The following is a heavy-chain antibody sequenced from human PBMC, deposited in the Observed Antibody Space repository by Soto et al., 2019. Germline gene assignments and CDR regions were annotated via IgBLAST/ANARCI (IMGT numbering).Heavy chain of an antibody. V-gene: IGHV3-33*01. D-gene: IGHD6-19*01. J-gene: IGHJ6*02. CDR1: GFTFSSYG. CDR2: IWYDGSNK. CDR3: ARDWDSSGWYNYYGMDV. Sequence: GGSLRLSCAASGFTFSSYGMHWVRQATGKGLEWVAVIWYDGSNKYYADSVKGRFTISRDNSKNTLYLQMNSLRAEDTAVYYRARDWDSSGWYNYYGMDVWGQGTTVTVSS.